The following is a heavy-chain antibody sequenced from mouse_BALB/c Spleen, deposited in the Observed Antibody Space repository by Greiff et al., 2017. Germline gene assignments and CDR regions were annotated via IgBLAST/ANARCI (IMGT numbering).Heavy chain of an antibody. Sequence: VQLQQSGTVLARPGASVKMSCKASGYTFTSYWMHWVKQRPGQGLEWIGAIYPGNSDTSYNQKFKGKAKLTAVTSTSTAYMELSSLTNEDSAVYYCTREEKYDYGDYWGQGTTLTVSS. CDR1: GYTFTSYW. CDR2: IYPGNSDT. D-gene: IGHD2-4*01. J-gene: IGHJ2*01. V-gene: IGHV1-5*01. CDR3: TREEKYDYGDY.